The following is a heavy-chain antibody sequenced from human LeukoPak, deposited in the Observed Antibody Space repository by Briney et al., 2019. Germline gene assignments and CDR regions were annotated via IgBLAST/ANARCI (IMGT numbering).Heavy chain of an antibody. Sequence: SVKVSCKASGFTFTNSAVQWVRQARGQRLEWIGWIVVGSGNTNYAQKFQERVTITRDMSTSLVYMELSSLRSEDTAVYYCAAEAAYYYDSRDAFDVGGQGTMVTVSS. D-gene: IGHD3-22*01. CDR2: IVVGSGNT. CDR3: AAEAAYYYDSRDAFDV. V-gene: IGHV1-58*01. J-gene: IGHJ3*01. CDR1: GFTFTNSA.